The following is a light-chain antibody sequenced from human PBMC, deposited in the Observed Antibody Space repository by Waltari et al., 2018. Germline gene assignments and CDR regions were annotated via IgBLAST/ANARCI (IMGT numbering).Light chain of an antibody. J-gene: IGKJ2*01. CDR3: QQYNTYSS. CDR1: QSISNW. CDR2: KAS. V-gene: IGKV1-5*03. Sequence: DIQLTQSPSSLSASVGDRVTITCRASQSISNWLAWYQQKPGKAPILLIYKASILKSGGPSRVSGRGSGTQFTLTISSLQPGDFATYYCQQYNTYSSFGQGTKLEIK.